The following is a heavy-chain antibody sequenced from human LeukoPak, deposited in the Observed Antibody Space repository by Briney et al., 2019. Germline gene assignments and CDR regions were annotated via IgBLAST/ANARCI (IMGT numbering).Heavy chain of an antibody. CDR1: GGSISTYY. CDR2: FYYTGST. CDR3: ARGGNALDY. Sequence: SETLSLTCTVSGGSISTYYWSWIRQPPGKGLDWIGSFYYTGSTSYNPSLRSRVTISLDTSKNRISLRLSSVTAADTAVYYCARGGNALDYWGQGTLVTVSS. J-gene: IGHJ4*02. D-gene: IGHD4-23*01. V-gene: IGHV4-59*01.